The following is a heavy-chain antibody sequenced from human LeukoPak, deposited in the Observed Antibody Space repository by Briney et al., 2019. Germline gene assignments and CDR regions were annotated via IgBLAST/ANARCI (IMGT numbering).Heavy chain of an antibody. Sequence: SVKVSCKASGGTFSSYAISWVRQAPGQGLEWMGRIIPILGIANYAQKLQGRVTITADKSTSTAYMELSSLRSEDTAVYYCAREDTTGTAGGVHWGQGTMVTVSS. CDR2: IIPILGIA. D-gene: IGHD1-1*01. J-gene: IGHJ3*01. CDR3: AREDTTGTAGGVH. CDR1: GGTFSSYA. V-gene: IGHV1-69*04.